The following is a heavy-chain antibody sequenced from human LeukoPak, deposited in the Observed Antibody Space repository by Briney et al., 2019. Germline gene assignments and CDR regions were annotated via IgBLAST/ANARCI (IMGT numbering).Heavy chain of an antibody. V-gene: IGHV3-23*01. Sequence: GGSLRLSCAASGFTFSIYAMTWVRQAPGKGLEWVSSISGSGGSTYYADSVKGRFTISRDNSKNTLYLQMNSLRAEDTAVYYCARDGYGVNSADYWGQGTLVTVSS. J-gene: IGHJ4*02. CDR2: ISGSGGST. CDR1: GFTFSIYA. CDR3: ARDGYGVNSADY. D-gene: IGHD4-23*01.